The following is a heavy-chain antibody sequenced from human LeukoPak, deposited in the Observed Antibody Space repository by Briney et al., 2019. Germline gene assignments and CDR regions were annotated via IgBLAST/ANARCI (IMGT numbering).Heavy chain of an antibody. Sequence: SVKVSCKASGFTFISSAMQWVRQARGQRLEWIGWIVVGSGNTNYAQKFQERVTITRDMSTSIAYMELSSLRSEDTAVYYCAAMTNYDFRSGYLHWGQGTLVTVSS. V-gene: IGHV1-58*02. CDR2: IVVGSGNT. D-gene: IGHD3-3*01. CDR1: GFTFISSA. J-gene: IGHJ4*02. CDR3: AAMTNYDFRSGYLH.